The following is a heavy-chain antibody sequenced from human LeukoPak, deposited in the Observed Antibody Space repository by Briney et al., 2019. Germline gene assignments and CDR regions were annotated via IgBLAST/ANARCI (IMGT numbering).Heavy chain of an antibody. Sequence: GGSLRLSCAASGFTVSSNYMSWVRQAPGKGLEWVSIIYSGGSTFYADSVKGRFTISRDNSKNTLYLQMNSLGAEDTAVYYCAKGPKQLVFVRGYYFDDWGQGTLVTVSS. CDR3: AKGPKQLVFVRGYYFDD. CDR2: IYSGGST. J-gene: IGHJ4*02. CDR1: GFTVSSNY. V-gene: IGHV3-53*01. D-gene: IGHD6-13*01.